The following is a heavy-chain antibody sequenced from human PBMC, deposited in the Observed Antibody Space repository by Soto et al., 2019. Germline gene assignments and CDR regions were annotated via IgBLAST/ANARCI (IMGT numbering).Heavy chain of an antibody. CDR2: ISAHNGNT. V-gene: IGHV1-18*01. CDR3: ARGRYGDY. D-gene: IGHD1-1*01. CDR1: GYIFTTYG. J-gene: IGHJ4*02. Sequence: QVHLVQSGAEVKKPGASVKVSCKGSGYIFTTYGITWVRQAPGQGLEWMGWISAHNGNTNYEQKRQGRVTVTRDTSTSTAYMELRNLRSDDTAVYYCARGRYGDYWGQGALVTVSS.